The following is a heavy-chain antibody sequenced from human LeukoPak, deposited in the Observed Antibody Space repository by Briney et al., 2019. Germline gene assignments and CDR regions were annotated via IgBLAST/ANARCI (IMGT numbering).Heavy chain of an antibody. Sequence: GGSLRLSCVASGFSFSRYTMNWVRQAPGKGLEWVSSISFSSGDIYYADSMKGRFTITRDNAKNSLYLQMNSLRAEDTAVYYCATSGLESYYFDYWGQGTLVTVSS. CDR2: ISFSSGDI. CDR1: GFSFSRYT. J-gene: IGHJ4*02. CDR3: ATSGLESYYFDY. V-gene: IGHV3-21*01. D-gene: IGHD6-6*01.